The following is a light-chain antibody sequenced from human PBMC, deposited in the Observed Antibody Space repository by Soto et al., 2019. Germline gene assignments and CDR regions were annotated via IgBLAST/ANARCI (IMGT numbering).Light chain of an antibody. J-gene: IGKJ2*01. CDR3: QQSYSSPRT. CDR1: ETVNHC. Sequence: DILLTQSPSSLSASIGDTVTINCRASETVNHCLNWYQQKPGKAPKLLIYGRSTLQSGVPSRFTGSGSETDFTLTISDLQAEDFATYHCQQSYSSPRTFGQGTKLEIK. CDR2: GRS. V-gene: IGKV1-39*01.